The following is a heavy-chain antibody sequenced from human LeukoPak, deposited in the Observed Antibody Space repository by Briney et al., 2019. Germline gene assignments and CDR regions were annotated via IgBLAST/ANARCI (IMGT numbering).Heavy chain of an antibody. CDR1: GGSLSSSY. V-gene: IGHV4-59*01. CDR2: IFYSGST. Sequence: SETLSLTCTVSGGSLSSSYWSWIRQPPGKELEWIGYIFYSGSTYYNPSLESRATISVDTSKNQFSLKLTSVTVADTAVYFCARDHPLPDVWGQGTTVTVSS. CDR3: ARDHPLPDV. J-gene: IGHJ6*02.